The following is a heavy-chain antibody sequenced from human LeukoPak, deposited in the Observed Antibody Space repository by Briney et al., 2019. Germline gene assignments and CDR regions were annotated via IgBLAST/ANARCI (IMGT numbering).Heavy chain of an antibody. V-gene: IGHV4-38-2*02. D-gene: IGHD6-13*01. J-gene: IGHJ6*03. Sequence: SETLSLTCTVSGYSISSGYYWGWIRQPPGKGLEWIGSIYLSGSTYYNPSLKSRVTISVDTSKNQFSLKLSSMTAADTAVYYCARVNSSSWYRYYYYMDVWGKGTTVTVSS. CDR2: IYLSGST. CDR3: ARVNSSSWYRYYYYMDV. CDR1: GYSISSGYY.